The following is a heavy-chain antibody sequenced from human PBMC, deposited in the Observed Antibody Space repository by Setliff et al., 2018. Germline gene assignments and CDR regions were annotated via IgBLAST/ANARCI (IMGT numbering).Heavy chain of an antibody. CDR3: ARGSRFGTIVYRGDYYLDV. Sequence: ASVKVSCKTSGYTFTTYAMNWVRQAPGQGLEWMGWINTNTGNPTYAQGFTGRFVFSLDTSVSTAYLQISSLKAEDTAIYCCARGSRFGTIVYRGDYYLDVWGKGTTVTVSS. D-gene: IGHD3-10*01. V-gene: IGHV7-4-1*02. J-gene: IGHJ6*03. CDR2: INTNTGNP. CDR1: GYTFTTYA.